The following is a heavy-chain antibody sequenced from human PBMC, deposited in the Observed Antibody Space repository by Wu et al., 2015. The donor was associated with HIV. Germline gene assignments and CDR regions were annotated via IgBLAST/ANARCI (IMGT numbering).Heavy chain of an antibody. CDR3: ARGVTVHPFEYYYYYMDV. D-gene: IGHD2-21*02. V-gene: IGHV1-69*12. J-gene: IGHJ6*03. CDR2: FIPFFAAH. CDR1: GGTFSTYT. Sequence: QVQLVQSGAEVKKPGSSVKVSCKASGGTFSTYTITWVRQAPGQGLEWMGGFIPFFAAHSYAQKFQGRVTITADESTSTGYLELSSLRSDDTAIYFCARGVTVHPFEYYYYYMDVWGKGTTVTVTS.